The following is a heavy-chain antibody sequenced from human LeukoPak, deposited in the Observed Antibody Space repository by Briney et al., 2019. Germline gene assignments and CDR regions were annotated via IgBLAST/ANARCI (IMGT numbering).Heavy chain of an antibody. CDR2: RGSDGTP. V-gene: IGHV3-23*01. J-gene: IGHJ3*02. Sequence: GGSPRLSCAASGFTFSNHAVSWVRQAPGKGLEWVSARGSDGTPYYTDSLKGRFTISGDNSKNTVYLQLSSLRLEDTAVYYCASRTWVGAGYYAFDIWGQGTMVTVSS. CDR1: GFTFSNHA. D-gene: IGHD1-26*01. CDR3: ASRTWVGAGYYAFDI.